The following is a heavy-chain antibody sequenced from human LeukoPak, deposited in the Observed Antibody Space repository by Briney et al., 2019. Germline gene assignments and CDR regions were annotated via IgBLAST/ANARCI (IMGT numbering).Heavy chain of an antibody. V-gene: IGHV3-48*04. CDR2: ISSSGSPI. J-gene: IGHJ4*02. D-gene: IGHD6-13*01. CDR1: GFTFSNYA. CDR3: ARAPPRWRAAAGPFDY. Sequence: QPGGSLRLSCAASGFTFSNYAMNWVRQAPGKGLEWVSYISSSGSPIYYADSVKGRFTISRGNAKNSLYLQMNSLRAEDTAVYYCARAPPRWRAAAGPFDYWGQGTLVTVSS.